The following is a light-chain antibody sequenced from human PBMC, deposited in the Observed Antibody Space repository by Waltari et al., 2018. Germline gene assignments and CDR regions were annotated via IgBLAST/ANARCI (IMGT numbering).Light chain of an antibody. Sequence: SYVLTQPPSVSVAPGQTTRTTCGGNNPGSNSVLSYQQKPGQAPVLVVYDDSDRPSGIPERFSGTNSGNTATLTISRGEAGDEADYYCQVWDSSSDHPNVVFGGGTKLTVL. J-gene: IGLJ2*01. CDR3: QVWDSSSDHPNVV. V-gene: IGLV3-21*02. CDR2: DDS. CDR1: NPGSNS.